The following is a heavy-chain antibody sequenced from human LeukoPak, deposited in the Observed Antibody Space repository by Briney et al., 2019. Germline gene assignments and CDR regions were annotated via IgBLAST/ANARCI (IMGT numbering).Heavy chain of an antibody. V-gene: IGHV3-23*01. CDR1: GFTFSNYA. CDR2: LSGSGGAT. D-gene: IGHD1-26*01. J-gene: IGHJ4*02. Sequence: PGGSLRLSCAASGFTFSNYAMTWVRQAPGKGLEWVSILSGSGGATYYADSVKGRFTISRDNSENTLFLQMNSLRAEDTAVYYCARGRGFDGSYYFPFDYWGQGTLVTVSS. CDR3: ARGRGFDGSYYFPFDY.